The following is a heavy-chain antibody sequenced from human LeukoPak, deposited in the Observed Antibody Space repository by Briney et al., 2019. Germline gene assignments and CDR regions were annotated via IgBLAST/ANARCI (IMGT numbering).Heavy chain of an antibody. V-gene: IGHV4-4*07. CDR3: ARFYYDTIGYYFDY. J-gene: IGHJ4*02. D-gene: IGHD3-22*01. Sequence: SETLSLTCTVSGGSISGYYWSWIRQPAGKGLEWVGRIYTSGSADYNPSLKSRVTMSVDTSQNQFSLRLSSVTAADTAVYFCARFYYDTIGYYFDYWGQGTLVTVSA. CDR1: GGSISGYY. CDR2: IYTSGSA.